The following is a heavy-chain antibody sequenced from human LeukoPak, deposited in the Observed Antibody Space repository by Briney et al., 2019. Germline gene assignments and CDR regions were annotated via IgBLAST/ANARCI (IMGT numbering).Heavy chain of an antibody. D-gene: IGHD3-22*01. CDR1: GFAFRRYG. J-gene: IGHJ4*02. V-gene: IGHV3-23*01. Sequence: GGSLRLSCAASGFAFRRYGMSWVRQAPEKGLEWVSAISGSGSSTYYGDSVKGRFTISRDNSKNTLYLQMNSLRAEDTAVYYCAKDSSGLYYFDYWGQGTLVTVSS. CDR2: ISGSGSST. CDR3: AKDSSGLYYFDY.